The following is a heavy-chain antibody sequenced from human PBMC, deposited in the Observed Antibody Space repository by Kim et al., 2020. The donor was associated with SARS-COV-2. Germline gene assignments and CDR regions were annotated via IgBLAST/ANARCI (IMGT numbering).Heavy chain of an antibody. D-gene: IGHD6-19*01. Sequence: ASVKVSCKASGYTFTTYYMHWVRQAPGQGLEWMGVINPSGGSTNYAQKFQGRVTMTSDTSTSTVYMELSSLRSDDTAVYYCARVNQQWLALFDYWGQGTLVTVSS. V-gene: IGHV1-46*01. CDR1: GYTFTTYY. CDR2: INPSGGST. CDR3: ARVNQQWLALFDY. J-gene: IGHJ4*02.